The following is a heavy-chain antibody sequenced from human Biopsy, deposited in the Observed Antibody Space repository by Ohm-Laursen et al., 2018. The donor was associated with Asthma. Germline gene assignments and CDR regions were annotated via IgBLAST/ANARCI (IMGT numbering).Heavy chain of an antibody. D-gene: IGHD6-13*01. V-gene: IGHV4-39*02. CDR1: GGYMRSGNYY. CDR3: VRGSSSWLHGPFHYYYGLDV. CDR2: IYYSGTT. J-gene: IGHJ6*02. Sequence: TLSLTCCLSSGSGGYMRSGNYYWGWIRQPPGKGLEWIGGIYYSGTTYYNPSLESRVTLSAATSKNHVSPKLTSLTAADTAVYYCVRGSSSWLHGPFHYYYGLDVWGQGTTATVSS.